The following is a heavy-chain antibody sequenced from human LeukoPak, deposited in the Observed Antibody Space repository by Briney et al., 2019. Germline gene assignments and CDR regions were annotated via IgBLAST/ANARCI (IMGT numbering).Heavy chain of an antibody. Sequence: ASVKVSCKASGGTFSSYAISWVRQAPGQGLKWMGGIIATFGTANYAQKFQGRVTITTDESTSTAYMELSSLRSEDTAVYYCAIKYYYDSSGYSLDYWGQGTLVTVSS. CDR2: IIATFGTA. J-gene: IGHJ4*02. D-gene: IGHD3-22*01. V-gene: IGHV1-69*05. CDR1: GGTFSSYA. CDR3: AIKYYYDSSGYSLDY.